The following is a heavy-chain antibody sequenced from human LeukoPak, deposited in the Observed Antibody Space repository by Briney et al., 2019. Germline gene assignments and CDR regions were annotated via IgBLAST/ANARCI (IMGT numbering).Heavy chain of an antibody. V-gene: IGHV4-59*01. J-gene: IGHJ3*02. CDR1: GDSFNIYY. CDR2: IYYSGST. D-gene: IGHD3-22*01. Sequence: SSETLSLTCSVSGDSFNIYYWSWIRQPPGKGLEWIGYIYYSGSTNYNPSLKSRVTISVDTSKNQFSLNLSSVTPADTAVYYCARATLHYDSSAYQAGAFDIWGQGTMVTVSS. CDR3: ARATLHYDSSAYQAGAFDI.